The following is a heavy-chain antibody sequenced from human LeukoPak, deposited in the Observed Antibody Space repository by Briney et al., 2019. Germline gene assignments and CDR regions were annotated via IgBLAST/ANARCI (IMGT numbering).Heavy chain of an antibody. CDR3: ARLAGYYDSSGCYQEAGDY. Sequence: ASVKVSCKASGYTFTSYGISWVRQAPGQGLEWMGWISAYNGNTNYAQKLQGRVTMTTDTSTSTAYMELRSLRSDDTAVYYCARLAGYYDSSGCYQEAGDYWGQGTLVTVSS. V-gene: IGHV1-18*01. J-gene: IGHJ4*02. CDR1: GYTFTSYG. D-gene: IGHD3-22*01. CDR2: ISAYNGNT.